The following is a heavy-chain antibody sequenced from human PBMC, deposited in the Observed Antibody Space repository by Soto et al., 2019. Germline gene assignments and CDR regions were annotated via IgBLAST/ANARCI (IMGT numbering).Heavy chain of an antibody. V-gene: IGHV4-30-4*01. Sequence: TLSLTCTVSGGSISSGDYYWSWIRQPPGKGLEWLGYIYYSGSTYYNPSLKSRVTISVDTSKNQFSLKLSSVTAADTAVYYCARGSYTIFGVVMDVWGQGTTVTVSS. D-gene: IGHD3-3*01. J-gene: IGHJ6*02. CDR1: GGSISSGDYY. CDR3: ARGSYTIFGVVMDV. CDR2: IYYSGST.